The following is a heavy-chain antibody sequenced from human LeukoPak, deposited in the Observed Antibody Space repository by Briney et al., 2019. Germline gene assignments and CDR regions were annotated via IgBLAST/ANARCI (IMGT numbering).Heavy chain of an antibody. V-gene: IGHV4-39*01. CDR3: ARLIGYCSDFSCPGWGS. CDR2: IQNSVTN. D-gene: IGHD2-15*01. CDR1: GGSITTTGYY. Sequence: PSETLSLTCSVSGGSITTTGYYWGWIRQSPGKGLEWIGNIQNSVTNFYNPSLRSRVTMYVDTSKNEVSMNLYSLTAASMAVYYCARLIGYCSDFSCPGWGSWGQGTLVTVSS. J-gene: IGHJ5*02.